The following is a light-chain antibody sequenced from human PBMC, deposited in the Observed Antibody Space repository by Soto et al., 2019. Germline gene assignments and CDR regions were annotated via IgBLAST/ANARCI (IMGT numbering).Light chain of an antibody. CDR2: EVN. V-gene: IGLV2-8*01. CDR3: SSYTSRSTLV. J-gene: IGLJ1*01. CDR1: SSDVGGYNY. Sequence: QSALTQPPSASGSPGQSVTISCTGTSSDVGGYNYVSWYQQRPGKAPKLIIYEVNKRPSGVPGRFSGSKSGDTASLTVSGLQAEDEADYYCSSYTSRSTLVFGTGTKVTVL.